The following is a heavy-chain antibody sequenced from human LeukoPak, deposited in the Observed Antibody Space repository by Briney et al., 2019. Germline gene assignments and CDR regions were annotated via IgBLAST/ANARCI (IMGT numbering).Heavy chain of an antibody. J-gene: IGHJ3*01. CDR3: ARELGLNAFDV. Sequence: ASVKVSCKASGYTLTDNHLYWVRQAPGQGLEWMGWIDPNSGGTNFAQNFQGRLTMTRDKSISTAYMELSRLTSDDTTVYYCARELGLNAFDVWGQGTMVTVSS. V-gene: IGHV1-2*02. CDR2: IDPNSGGT. D-gene: IGHD7-27*01. CDR1: GYTLTDNH.